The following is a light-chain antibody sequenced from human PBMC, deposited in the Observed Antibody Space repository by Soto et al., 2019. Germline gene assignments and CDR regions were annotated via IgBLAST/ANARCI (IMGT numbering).Light chain of an antibody. J-gene: IGKJ1*01. CDR1: HNIERW. CDR3: QQFAISTT. Sequence: IQTTQSHYTLSASVGYRVTITCRASHNIERWMAWYQQKPGKAPSLLIFDASTLHSGVPSRISGSASGTYFTTTISSLHPDYFASYYCQQFAISTTFGPGTKVDIK. CDR2: DAS. V-gene: IGKV1-5*01.